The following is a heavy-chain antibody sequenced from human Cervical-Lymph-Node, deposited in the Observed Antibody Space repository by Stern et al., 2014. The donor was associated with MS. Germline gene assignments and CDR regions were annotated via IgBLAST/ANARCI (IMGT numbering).Heavy chain of an antibody. J-gene: IGHJ6*02. CDR1: GFTFSSYA. CDR2: ISSDGSNK. V-gene: IGHV3-30*18. CDR3: AKDQRDATVSAARVYGVDV. Sequence: VQLVESGGGVVQPGRSLRLSCAASGFTFSSYAMQWVRQAPGKGLEWMAVISSDGSNKYYADSVKGRFTISRDNSKNPLYLQMNSLSAEDTGVYYCAKDQRDATVSAARVYGVDVWGQGTTVTVSS. D-gene: IGHD1-1*01.